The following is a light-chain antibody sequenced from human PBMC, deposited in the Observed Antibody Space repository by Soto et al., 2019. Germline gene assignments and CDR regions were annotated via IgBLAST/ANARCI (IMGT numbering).Light chain of an antibody. J-gene: IGLJ1*01. V-gene: IGLV3-21*02. Sequence: SYELTQPPSVSVAPGQTARITCGGNDIGSKTVHWYQQKPGQAPVMVVYDDSARPSGIPERFPGSNSGNTATLTISRVEAGDEADFYCQVWDSTSDLLYVFGTGTKVTVL. CDR3: QVWDSTSDLLYV. CDR2: DDS. CDR1: DIGSKT.